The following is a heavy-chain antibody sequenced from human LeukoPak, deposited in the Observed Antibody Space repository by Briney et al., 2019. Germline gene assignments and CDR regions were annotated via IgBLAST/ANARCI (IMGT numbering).Heavy chain of an antibody. CDR3: ATVRYKKLVAAGCDAFDI. D-gene: IGHD6-13*01. CDR2: ISSSGSTI. J-gene: IGHJ3*02. V-gene: IGHV3-11*01. Sequence: PGGSLRLSCAASGFTFSDYYMSWIRQAPGKGLEWVSYISSSGSTIYYADSVKGRFTISRDNAKNSLYLQMNSLRSEDTAVYYCATVRYKKLVAAGCDAFDIWGQGTMVTVSS. CDR1: GFTFSDYY.